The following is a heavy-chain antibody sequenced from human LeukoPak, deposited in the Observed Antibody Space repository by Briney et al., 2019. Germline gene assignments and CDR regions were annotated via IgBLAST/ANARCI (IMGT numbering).Heavy chain of an antibody. V-gene: IGHV3-15*01. CDR2: IKSKTDGGTI. Sequence: PGGSLRLSCAASGFTFSKAWMSWVRQAPGKGLEWIGRIKSKTDGGTIDYAPPVRGRFSISRDDSENTLSLQMIGLKTEDTGVYYCATGIVGTTSYWGQGTLVTVSS. D-gene: IGHD1-26*01. CDR1: GFTFSKAW. CDR3: ATGIVGTTSY. J-gene: IGHJ4*02.